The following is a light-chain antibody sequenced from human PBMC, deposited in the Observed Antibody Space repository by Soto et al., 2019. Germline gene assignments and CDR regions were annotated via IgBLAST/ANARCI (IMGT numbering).Light chain of an antibody. Sequence: QSVLPQPSSVSVSPGQSITISCTGTSSDVGSYNLVSWYQQHPGKAPKLMIYEVSKRPSGVSNRFSGSKSGNTASLTISGLQAEDEADYYCCSYAGSSTPYVFGTGTKVTVL. CDR1: SSDVGSYNL. J-gene: IGLJ1*01. CDR2: EVS. CDR3: CSYAGSSTPYV. V-gene: IGLV2-23*02.